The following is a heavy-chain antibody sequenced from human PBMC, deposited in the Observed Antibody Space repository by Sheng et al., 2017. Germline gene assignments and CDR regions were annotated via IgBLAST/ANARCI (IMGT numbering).Heavy chain of an antibody. CDR2: IIPILGIA. CDR1: GGTFSSYT. V-gene: IGHV1-69*02. J-gene: IGHJ4*02. CDR3: ARRQSGGSGSQFDY. D-gene: IGHD3-10*01. Sequence: QVQLVQSGAEVKKPGSSVKVSCKASGGTFSSYTISWVRQAPGQGLEWMGRIIPILGIANYAQKFQGRVTITADKSTSTAYMELSSLRSEDTAVYYCARRQSGGSGSQFDYWGQGTLVTVSS.